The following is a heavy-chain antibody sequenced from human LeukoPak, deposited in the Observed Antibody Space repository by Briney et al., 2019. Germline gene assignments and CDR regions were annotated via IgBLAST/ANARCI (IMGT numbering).Heavy chain of an antibody. J-gene: IGHJ5*02. CDR3: ARAPNYDFWSGYYMLFSDWWFDP. V-gene: IGHV1-8*03. Sequence: ASVKVSCKASGYTFTSYDINWVRQATGQGLEWMGWMNPNSGNTGYAQKFQGRVTITRNTSISTAYMALSSLRSEDTAVYYCARAPNYDFWSGYYMLFSDWWFDPWGQGTLVTVSS. CDR1: GYTFTSYD. CDR2: MNPNSGNT. D-gene: IGHD3-3*01.